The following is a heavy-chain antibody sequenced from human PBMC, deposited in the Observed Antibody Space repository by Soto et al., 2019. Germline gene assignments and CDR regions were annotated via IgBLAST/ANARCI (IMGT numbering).Heavy chain of an antibody. D-gene: IGHD3-3*01. CDR1: GYTFTSYA. Sequence: ASVKVSCKASGYTFTSYAMHWVRQAPGQRLEWMGWINAGNGNTKYSQKFQGRVTITRDTSASTAYMELSSLRSEDTAVYYCARLFPYYDFWSGYYGSSDYWGQGTLVTVSS. J-gene: IGHJ4*02. CDR3: ARLFPYYDFWSGYYGSSDY. V-gene: IGHV1-3*01. CDR2: INAGNGNT.